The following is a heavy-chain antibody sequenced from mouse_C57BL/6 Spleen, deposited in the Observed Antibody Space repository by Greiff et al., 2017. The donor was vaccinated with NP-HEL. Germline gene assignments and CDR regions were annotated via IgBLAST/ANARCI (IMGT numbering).Heavy chain of an antibody. CDR1: GYTFTSYW. Sequence: QVQLQQSGTELVKPGASVKLSCKASGYTFTSYWMHWVKQRPGQGLEWIGNINPSNGGTNYNEKFKSKATLTVDKSSSTAYMQLSSLTSEDSAVYYCARGGLYDGYSWFAYWGQGTLVTVSA. D-gene: IGHD2-3*01. CDR3: ARGGLYDGYSWFAY. CDR2: INPSNGGT. V-gene: IGHV1-53*01. J-gene: IGHJ3*01.